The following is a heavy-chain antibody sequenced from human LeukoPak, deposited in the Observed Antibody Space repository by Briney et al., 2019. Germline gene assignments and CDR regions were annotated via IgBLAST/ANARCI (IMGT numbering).Heavy chain of an antibody. D-gene: IGHD5-24*01. CDR1: GYTFTGYY. CDR2: MNPNSGNT. J-gene: IGHJ4*02. Sequence: ASVKVSCKASGYTFTGYYMHWVRQATGQGLEWMGWMNPNSGNTGYAQKFQGRVTMTRNTSISTAYMELSSPRSEDTAVYYCARALEMATIDYWGQGTLVTVSS. CDR3: ARALEMATIDY. V-gene: IGHV1-8*02.